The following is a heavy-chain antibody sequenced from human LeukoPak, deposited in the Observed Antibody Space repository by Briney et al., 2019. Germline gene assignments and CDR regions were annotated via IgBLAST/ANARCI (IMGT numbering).Heavy chain of an antibody. CDR2: ICPDGTVT. Sequence: GGSLRLSCAASGFTFSTYSMNWVRQAPGKGPMWVSRICPDGTVTNYADSVKARFIISRDNARNTVYLQMNSLRVEDTAVCYCVRDFRSADYWGQGTLVTVSS. J-gene: IGHJ4*02. V-gene: IGHV3-74*01. CDR1: GFTFSTYS. CDR3: VRDFRSADY.